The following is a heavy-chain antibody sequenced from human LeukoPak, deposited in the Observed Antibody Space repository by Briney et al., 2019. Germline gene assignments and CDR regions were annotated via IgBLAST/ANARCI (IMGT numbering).Heavy chain of an antibody. J-gene: IGHJ4*02. V-gene: IGHV3-48*02. CDR3: ARRERQSANYYYFDY. CDR1: GFTFSTYS. Sequence: PGGSLRLSCAASGFTFSTYSVNWFRQAPGKGLEWISYISSSGGTIYYADSVKGRFTISRDNAKNSLYLQMNSLRDDDTAVYYCARRERQSANYYYFDYWGQGTLVTVSS. CDR2: ISSSGGTI. D-gene: IGHD4/OR15-4a*01.